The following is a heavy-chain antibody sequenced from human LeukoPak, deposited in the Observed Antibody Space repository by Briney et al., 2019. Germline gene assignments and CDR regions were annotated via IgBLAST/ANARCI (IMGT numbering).Heavy chain of an antibody. Sequence: ASMKVSCKASGDTFTGYFMHWVRRAPGQGLEWMGWINPNSGGTDYAQKFQGRVTMTRDTSINTAYMELTRLRSDDTAVYYCATHARVPAAIKIGYYLDYSGQGTLVAVSS. V-gene: IGHV1-2*02. CDR3: ATHARVPAAIKIGYYLDY. D-gene: IGHD2-2*01. J-gene: IGHJ4*02. CDR1: GDTFTGYF. CDR2: INPNSGGT.